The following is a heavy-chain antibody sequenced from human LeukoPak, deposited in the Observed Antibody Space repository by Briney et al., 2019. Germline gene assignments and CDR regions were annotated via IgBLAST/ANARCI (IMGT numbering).Heavy chain of an antibody. CDR1: GFTFTNYG. J-gene: IGHJ6*02. CDR2: VTTSGYNT. D-gene: IGHD2-21*02. V-gene: IGHV3-23*01. Sequence: GGSLRLSCAASGFTFTNYGMTWVRQAPGKGLEWVSGVTTSGYNTYYADSVKGRFTISRDNSKNTLYLQMNSLRAEDTAVYYCARDRAVVVTAEDSNGMDVWGQGTTVTVSS. CDR3: ARDRAVVVTAEDSNGMDV.